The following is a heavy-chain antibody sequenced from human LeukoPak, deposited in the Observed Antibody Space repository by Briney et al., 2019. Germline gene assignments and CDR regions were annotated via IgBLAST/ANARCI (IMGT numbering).Heavy chain of an antibody. CDR1: GFTFSTYA. J-gene: IGHJ4*02. V-gene: IGHV3-23*01. Sequence: GGTLRLSCAASGFTFSTYAMNWVRQAPGKGLEWVSVISVSGYSTYYADSVKGRFTISRDNSKNTLYLQMNSLRAEDTAVYYCARDRSPGNFDYWGLGTLVTVSS. CDR2: ISVSGYST. D-gene: IGHD3-10*01. CDR3: ARDRSPGNFDY.